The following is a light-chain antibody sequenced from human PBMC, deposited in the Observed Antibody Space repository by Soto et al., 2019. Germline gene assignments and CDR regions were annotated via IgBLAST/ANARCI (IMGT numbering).Light chain of an antibody. CDR3: QVCDSSSHHVV. J-gene: IGLJ2*01. Sequence: SYERTQPPSVAVSPGKKGRITCGGTNMGSKIVHWYQQKPGQAPVLVIFHHSVLTSGIPERFSGYNSGNTATLTINSVEAGDEADYYCQVCDSSSHHVVFGGGTQLTVL. V-gene: IGLV3-21*04. CDR2: HHS. CDR1: NMGSKI.